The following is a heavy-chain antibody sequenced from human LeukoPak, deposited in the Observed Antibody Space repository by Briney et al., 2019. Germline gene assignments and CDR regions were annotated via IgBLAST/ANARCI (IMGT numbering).Heavy chain of an antibody. CDR1: GYIFTTYF. J-gene: IGHJ4*02. Sequence: ASVKVSCKASGYIFTTYFIHWVRQAPGQGLEWMGIINPSGGSTSYAQKFQGRVTMTRDKSTSTVYMELSSLSSEDTAVHYCAREAAGGTTSFDYWGQGTLVTVSS. D-gene: IGHD6-13*01. CDR2: INPSGGST. CDR3: AREAAGGTTSFDY. V-gene: IGHV1-46*01.